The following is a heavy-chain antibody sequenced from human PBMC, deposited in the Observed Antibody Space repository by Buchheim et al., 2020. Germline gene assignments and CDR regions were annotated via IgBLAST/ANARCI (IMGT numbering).Heavy chain of an antibody. J-gene: IGHJ4*02. V-gene: IGHV3-23*01. CDR1: GFTFSSYA. Sequence: EVQLLESGGGLVQPGGSLRLSCAAPGFTFSSYAMSWVRQAPGKGLEWVSAISGSGGSTYYADSVKGRFTISRDNSKNTLYLQMNSLRAEDTAVYYCAKDGGYYYDSSGYFPSEYWGQGTL. CDR3: AKDGGYYYDSSGYFPSEY. D-gene: IGHD3-22*01. CDR2: ISGSGGST.